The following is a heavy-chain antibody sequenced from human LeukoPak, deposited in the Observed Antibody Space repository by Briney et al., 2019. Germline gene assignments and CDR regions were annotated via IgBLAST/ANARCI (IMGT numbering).Heavy chain of an antibody. CDR2: LIPIFGTA. D-gene: IGHD3-9*01. J-gene: IGHJ4*02. CDR3: ARGQDDGYDIFDY. Sequence: SVKVSCKASGGTFSSYAISWVRQAPGQGLEWMGRLIPIFGTANYAQKFQGRVTITTDESTSTAYMELSSLGSEDTAVYYFARGQDDGYDIFDYWGQGTLVTVSS. CDR1: GGTFSSYA. V-gene: IGHV1-69*05.